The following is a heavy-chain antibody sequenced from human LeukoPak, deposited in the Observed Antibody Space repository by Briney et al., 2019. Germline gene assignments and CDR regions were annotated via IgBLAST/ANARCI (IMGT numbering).Heavy chain of an antibody. Sequence: SETLSLTCTVSGGSISSGGYYWSWLRQHPGTGLEWIGYIYYSGSTYYNPSLKSRVTISVDTSKSQFSLKLSSVTAADTAVYYCARVRVMTTVTTGAYYYGMDVWGQGTTVTVSS. CDR1: GGSISSGGYY. J-gene: IGHJ6*02. V-gene: IGHV4-31*03. D-gene: IGHD4-4*01. CDR2: IYYSGST. CDR3: ARVRVMTTVTTGAYYYGMDV.